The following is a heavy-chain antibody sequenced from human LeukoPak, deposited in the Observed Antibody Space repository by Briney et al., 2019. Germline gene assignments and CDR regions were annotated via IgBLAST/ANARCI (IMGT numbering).Heavy chain of an antibody. Sequence: ASVKVSCKASGYTFTSYYMHWVRQAPAQGLKWMGIINPSGGSTSYAQKFQGRVTMTRDTSTSTVYMELSSLRSEDTAVYYCARAQATRYYFDYWGQGTLVTVSS. CDR3: ARAQATRYYFDY. D-gene: IGHD2-15*01. J-gene: IGHJ4*02. CDR1: GYTFTSYY. V-gene: IGHV1-46*01. CDR2: INPSGGST.